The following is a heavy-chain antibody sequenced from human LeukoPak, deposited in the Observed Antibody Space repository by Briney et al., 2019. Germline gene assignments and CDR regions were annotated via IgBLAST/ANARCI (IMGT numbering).Heavy chain of an antibody. D-gene: IGHD6-6*01. CDR1: GFTFSSYA. CDR3: AKRVDYSGSPGHFWYFDL. V-gene: IGHV3-23*01. J-gene: IGHJ2*01. Sequence: GGSLRLSCAASGFTFSSYAMSWVRQAPGKGLEWVSAISGSGGSTYYADSVKGRFTISRDNSKNTLYLQMNSLRAEDTAVYYCAKRVDYSGSPGHFWYFDLWGRGTLVTVSS. CDR2: ISGSGGST.